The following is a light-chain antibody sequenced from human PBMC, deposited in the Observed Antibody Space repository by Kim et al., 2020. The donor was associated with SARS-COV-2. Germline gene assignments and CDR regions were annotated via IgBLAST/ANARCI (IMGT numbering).Light chain of an antibody. CDR3: QQFGNSVYT. CDR2: GAS. V-gene: IGKV3-20*01. J-gene: IGKJ2*01. Sequence: LYPGDRATLSCRASQSIISSYLAWYQQTPGQAPRLLIYGASYRATGIPDRFSGSGSGTDYTLTISRLEPEDFAVYYCQQFGNSVYTFGQGTKLEI. CDR1: QSIISSY.